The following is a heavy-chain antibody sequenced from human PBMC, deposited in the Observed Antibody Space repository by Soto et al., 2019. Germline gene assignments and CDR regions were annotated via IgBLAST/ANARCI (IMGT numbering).Heavy chain of an antibody. CDR1: GYSFTSYW. D-gene: IGHD3-22*01. CDR2: IYPGDSDT. Sequence: PGESLKISCKGSGYSFTSYWIGWVRQMPGKGLEWMGIIYPGDSDTRYSPSFQGQVTISADKSISTAYLQWSSLKASDTAMYYCARHKGLVTYYYDSSGLDPWGQGTLVTVSS. V-gene: IGHV5-51*01. CDR3: ARHKGLVTYYYDSSGLDP. J-gene: IGHJ5*02.